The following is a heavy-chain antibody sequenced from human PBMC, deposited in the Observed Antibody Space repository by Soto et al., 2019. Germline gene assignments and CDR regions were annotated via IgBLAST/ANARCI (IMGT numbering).Heavy chain of an antibody. J-gene: IGHJ4*02. CDR3: ARQRWLQQFDC. CDR1: GGSISSSSYY. Sequence: QLLESGPGLVKPSETLSLTCTVSGGSISSSSYYWGWIRQPPGKGLEWIGSIYYSGSTYYNPSLKRRVTISVDTSKNQFSLKLSSVTAADTAVYYCARQRWLQQFDCWGQGTLVTVSS. V-gene: IGHV4-39*01. CDR2: IYYSGST. D-gene: IGHD5-12*01.